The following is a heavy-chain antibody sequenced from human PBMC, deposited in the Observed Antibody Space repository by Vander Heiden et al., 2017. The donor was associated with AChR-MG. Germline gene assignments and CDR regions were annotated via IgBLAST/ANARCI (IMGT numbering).Heavy chain of an antibody. D-gene: IGHD6-13*01. J-gene: IGHJ6*02. CDR2: IYYSGST. Sequence: QVQLQESGPGLVKPSETLSLTCTVSGDSISSYYWSWIRQPPGKGLEWIGYIYYSGSTNYNPPLKSRVTISVDTSKNQFSLKLSSVTAADTAVYYCARLLYSSSWQHYYYYGMDVWGQGTTVTVAS. CDR3: ARLLYSSSWQHYYYYGMDV. V-gene: IGHV4-59*01. CDR1: GDSISSYY.